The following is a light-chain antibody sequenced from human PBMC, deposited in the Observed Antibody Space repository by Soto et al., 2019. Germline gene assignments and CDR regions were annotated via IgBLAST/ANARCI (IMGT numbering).Light chain of an antibody. CDR3: AALDDSLNGVV. CDR1: SSNIGSNT. V-gene: IGLV1-44*01. J-gene: IGLJ2*01. CDR2: SNN. Sequence: QSVLTQPPSASGTPGQRVTISCSGSSSNIGSNTVNWYQQLPGTAPKLLNYSNNQRPSGVPDRFSGSKSDTSASLAISGLQSEDEADYYCAALDDSLNGVVFGGGTKLTVL.